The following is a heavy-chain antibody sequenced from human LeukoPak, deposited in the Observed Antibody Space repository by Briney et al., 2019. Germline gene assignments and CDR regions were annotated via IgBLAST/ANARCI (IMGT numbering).Heavy chain of an antibody. J-gene: IGHJ4*02. Sequence: ASVKVSCKASGYTFTSYYMHWVRQAPGQGLEWMGIIIPSGGSTSYAQKFQGRVTMTRDTSTSTVYMDLRSLRSDDTAVYCCARSPPGVAKGPFDYWGQGTLVTVYS. CDR1: GYTFTSYY. CDR2: IIPSGGST. D-gene: IGHD3-3*01. V-gene: IGHV1-46*01. CDR3: ARSPPGVAKGPFDY.